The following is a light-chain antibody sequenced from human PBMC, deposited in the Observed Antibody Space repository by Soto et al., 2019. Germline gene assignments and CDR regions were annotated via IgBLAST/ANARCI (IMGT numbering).Light chain of an antibody. CDR1: QTISTTY. V-gene: IGKV3-20*01. Sequence: EIVLMQSPGTLSLSPGERATLSCRVSQTISTTYLAWYQQKPGQAPRLLVYDTSSRAPGIPDRFSGSGSGADFTLTISRLEPEDFAVYYCQQYATSPTFGQGTKVDIK. J-gene: IGKJ1*01. CDR2: DTS. CDR3: QQYATSPT.